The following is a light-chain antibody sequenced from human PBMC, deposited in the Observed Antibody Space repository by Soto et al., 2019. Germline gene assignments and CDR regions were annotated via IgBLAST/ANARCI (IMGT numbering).Light chain of an antibody. CDR2: DVS. Sequence: ALTQSAGTLSLSPGERATLPCRTSQGFXDNHLAWYRQKPGQAPRLLXDDVSISATTIPDRLSGSGSATDFTLTISRMEPDYFSSYYFHQYGYAPSTFGQGTRLEIK. J-gene: IGKJ5*01. V-gene: IGKV3-20*01. CDR1: QGFXDNH. CDR3: HQYGYAPST.